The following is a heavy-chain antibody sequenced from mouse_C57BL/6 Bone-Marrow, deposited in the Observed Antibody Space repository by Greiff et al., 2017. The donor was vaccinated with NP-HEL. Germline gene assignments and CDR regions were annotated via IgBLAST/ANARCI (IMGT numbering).Heavy chain of an antibody. J-gene: IGHJ3*01. CDR2: IYPSDSET. Sequence: VKLQQPGAELVRPGSSVKLSCKASGYTFTSYWMDWVKQRPGQGLEWIGNIYPSDSETHYNQKFKDKATLTVDKSSSTAYMQLSSLTSEDSAVYYCARGDYYGSSYLFAYWGQGTLVTVSA. D-gene: IGHD1-1*01. V-gene: IGHV1-61*01. CDR1: GYTFTSYW. CDR3: ARGDYYGSSYLFAY.